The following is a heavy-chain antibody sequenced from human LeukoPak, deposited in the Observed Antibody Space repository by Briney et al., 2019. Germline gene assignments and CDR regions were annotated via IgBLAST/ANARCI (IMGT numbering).Heavy chain of an antibody. CDR3: ARTDLYYDILTGYFSRDYYYYGMDV. CDR2: ISAYNGNT. Sequence: ASVKVSCKASGYTFTSYGISWVRQAPGQGLEWMGWISAYNGNTNYAQKLQGRVTMTTDTFTSTAYMELRSLRSDDTAVYYCARTDLYYDILTGYFSRDYYYYGMDVWGQGTTVTVSS. D-gene: IGHD3-9*01. J-gene: IGHJ6*02. CDR1: GYTFTSYG. V-gene: IGHV1-18*01.